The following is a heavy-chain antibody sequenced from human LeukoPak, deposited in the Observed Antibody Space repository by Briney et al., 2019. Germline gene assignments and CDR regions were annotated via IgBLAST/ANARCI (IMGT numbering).Heavy chain of an antibody. Sequence: PGGSLRLSCAPSGFTVSSTYMSWVRQAPGKGLEWVSIISGGGDTFYAGSVKGRFTISRDTSKNTLYLQMSSLRAEDTAVYYCAGRGSGYYYGMNVWGQGTTVTVSS. V-gene: IGHV3-66*01. CDR1: GFTVSSTY. CDR3: AGRGSGYYYGMNV. D-gene: IGHD3-10*01. J-gene: IGHJ6*02. CDR2: ISGGGDT.